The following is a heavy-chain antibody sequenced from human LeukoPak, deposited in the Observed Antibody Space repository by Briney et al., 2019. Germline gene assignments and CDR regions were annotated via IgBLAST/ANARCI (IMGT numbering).Heavy chain of an antibody. Sequence: KSGGSLRLSCTASRFTFNGYSMNWVRQAPGKGLEWVSSISTSSSYIYYADSVKGRFTISRNNPKNSLYLQMNSLRAEDAAVYYCARNRGDPSYFDYWGQGTLVTVSS. V-gene: IGHV3-21*01. CDR1: RFTFNGYS. D-gene: IGHD4-17*01. CDR3: ARNRGDPSYFDY. CDR2: ISTSSSYI. J-gene: IGHJ4*02.